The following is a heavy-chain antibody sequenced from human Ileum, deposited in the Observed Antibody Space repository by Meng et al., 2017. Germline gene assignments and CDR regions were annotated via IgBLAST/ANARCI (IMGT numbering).Heavy chain of an antibody. J-gene: IGHJ4*02. Sequence: GESLKISCKGSGYSFTTYWIGWVRQLPGKGLEWMGIIYPGYFDTRYSPSFQGQVTISADQSISTAYLQWSSLKASDTAMYYCARKFPSGSYFMVDYWGQGTLVTVSS. CDR3: ARKFPSGSYFMVDY. CDR2: IYPGYFDT. V-gene: IGHV5-51*01. CDR1: GYSFTTYW. D-gene: IGHD1-26*01.